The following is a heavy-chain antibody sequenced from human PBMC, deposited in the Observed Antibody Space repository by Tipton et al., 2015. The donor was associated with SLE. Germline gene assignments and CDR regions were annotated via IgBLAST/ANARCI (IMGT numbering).Heavy chain of an antibody. Sequence: TLSLTCNVSGGSISSGGYYWSWIRQHPGKGLEWIGHINYGGSTYYKPSLKSRLTISVDTSKNQFSLKLSSVTAADTAVYYCPIYYHDSTGLHWFDPWGQGTLVTVSS. V-gene: IGHV4-31*03. CDR1: GGSISSGGYY. D-gene: IGHD3-22*01. J-gene: IGHJ5*02. CDR2: INYGGST. CDR3: PIYYHDSTGLHWFDP.